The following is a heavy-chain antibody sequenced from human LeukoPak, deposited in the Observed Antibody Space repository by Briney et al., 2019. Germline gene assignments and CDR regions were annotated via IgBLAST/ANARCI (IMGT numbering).Heavy chain of an antibody. V-gene: IGHV4-59*01. CDR1: GGSISSYY. CDR3: ARDSSSGWFDY. J-gene: IGHJ4*02. D-gene: IGHD6-19*01. Sequence: PSETLSLPCTVSGGSISSYYWRWIRQPPRKGLEWLGYIYYSGSTNYNPSLKSRVTISVDTSKNQFSLKLSSVTAADTAVYYCARDSSSGWFDYWGQGTLVTVSS. CDR2: IYYSGST.